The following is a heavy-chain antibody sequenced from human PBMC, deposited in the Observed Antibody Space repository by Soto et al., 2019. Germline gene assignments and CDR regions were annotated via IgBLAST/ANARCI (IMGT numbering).Heavy chain of an antibody. CDR2: IYHSGST. V-gene: IGHV4-4*02. J-gene: IGHJ3*02. CDR3: ARGVYCSGTSCYDFAAFDI. D-gene: IGHD2-2*01. CDR1: SGSISSSNW. Sequence: QVQLQESGPGLVKPSGTLSLTCAVSSGSISSSNWWSWVRQPPGKGLEWIGEIYHSGSTNYNPSLKSRVTISVDKSKNQFSLKLSSVTAADTAVYYCARGVYCSGTSCYDFAAFDIWGQGTMVTVSS.